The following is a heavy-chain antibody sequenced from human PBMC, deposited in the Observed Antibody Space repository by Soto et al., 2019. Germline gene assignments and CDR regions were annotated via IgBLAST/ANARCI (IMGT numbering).Heavy chain of an antibody. J-gene: IGHJ4*02. Sequence: GGSLRLSCAASGFTFSSYAVSWVRQAPGKGLEWVSAISGSGGSTYYADSVKGRFTISRDNSKNTLYLQMNSLRAEDTAVYYCAKVLPDIVVVPAAGVVDYWGQGTLVTVSS. CDR2: ISGSGGST. CDR3: AKVLPDIVVVPAAGVVDY. V-gene: IGHV3-23*01. D-gene: IGHD2-2*01. CDR1: GFTFSSYA.